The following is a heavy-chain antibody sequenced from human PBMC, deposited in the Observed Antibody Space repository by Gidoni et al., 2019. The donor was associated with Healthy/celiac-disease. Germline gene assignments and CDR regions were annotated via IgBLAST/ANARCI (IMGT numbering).Heavy chain of an antibody. CDR3: ASHSYYYDSSGYAFDI. D-gene: IGHD3-22*01. CDR2: IYYSGST. Sequence: QVQLQESGPGLVKPSQTLSLTCTVSGGSISSGCYYWSWIRQHPGKGLEWIGYIYYSGSTYYNPSLKSRVTISVDTSKNQFSLKLSSVTAADTAVYYCASHSYYYDSSGYAFDIWGQGTMVTVSS. CDR1: GGSISSGCYY. J-gene: IGHJ3*02. V-gene: IGHV4-31*03.